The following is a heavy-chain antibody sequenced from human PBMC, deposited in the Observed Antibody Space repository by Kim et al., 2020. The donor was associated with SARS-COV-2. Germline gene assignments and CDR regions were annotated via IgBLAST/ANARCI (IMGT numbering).Heavy chain of an antibody. CDR1: GGSISSGGYY. CDR3: ARGPIVATFWFDP. CDR2: IYYSGST. Sequence: SETLSLTCTVCGGSISSGGYYWSWIRQHPGKGLEWIGYIYYSGSTYYNPSLKSRVTISVDTSKNQFSLKLSSVTAADTAVYYCARGPIVATFWFDPWGQGTLVTVSS. V-gene: IGHV4-31*03. J-gene: IGHJ5*02. D-gene: IGHD5-12*01.